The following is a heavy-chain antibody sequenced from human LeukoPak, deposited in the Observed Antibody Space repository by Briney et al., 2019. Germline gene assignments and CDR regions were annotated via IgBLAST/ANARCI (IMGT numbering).Heavy chain of an antibody. CDR1: GFKLSRNG. V-gene: IGHV3-30*02. J-gene: IGHJ4*02. CDR2: IRYDATKK. CDR3: ARDFDDVNGDYYYIPDF. Sequence: GGSLRLSCAASGFKLSRNGMHWVRQAPGKGLEWVAFIRYDATKKFYGDSVRGRFTISRDDSKNTLYLQMYNLRQEDTAVYFCARDFDDVNGDYYYIPDFWGQGVLVTVSS. D-gene: IGHD3-22*01.